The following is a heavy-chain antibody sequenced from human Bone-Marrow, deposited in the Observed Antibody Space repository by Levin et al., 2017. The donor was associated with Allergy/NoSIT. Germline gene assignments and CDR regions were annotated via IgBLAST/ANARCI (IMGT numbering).Heavy chain of an antibody. V-gene: IGHV4-30-4*01. CDR1: GDSMSSGDDY. J-gene: IGHJ4*02. D-gene: IGHD2-15*01. CDR3: ARCSGGTCYSGVDS. Sequence: SETLSLTCTVSGDSMSSGDDYWSWIRQPPGKGLEWIGYIYYSGSTYYNPSLKSRVIMSVDTSKNHLSLKLVSATAADTAVYYCARCSGGTCYSGVDSWGQGTLVTVSS. CDR2: IYYSGST.